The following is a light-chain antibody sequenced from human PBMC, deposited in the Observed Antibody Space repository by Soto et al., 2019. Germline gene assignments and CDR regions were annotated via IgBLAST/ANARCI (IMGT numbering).Light chain of an antibody. J-gene: IGLJ3*02. CDR1: SNDLGGFNY. V-gene: IGLV2-8*01. CDR3: RSYGGYDNLM. CDR2: EVT. Sequence: QSALTQPPSASGSPGQSVTISCSGTSNDLGGFNYVSWYQQHPGKAPKLIIYEVTERPSGVPDRFSGSKSGNTASLTVSGRQAEDEADYCCRSYGGYDNLMFGGGTKLSVL.